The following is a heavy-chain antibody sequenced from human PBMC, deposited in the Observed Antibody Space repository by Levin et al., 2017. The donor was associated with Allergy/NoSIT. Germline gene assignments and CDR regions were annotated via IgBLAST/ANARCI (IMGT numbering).Heavy chain of an antibody. D-gene: IGHD6-19*01. CDR1: GFTFDDYA. CDR3: AKAPIAVAGYYFDY. Sequence: PGGSLRLSCAASGFTFDDYAMHWVRQAPGKGLEWVSGISWNSGSIGYADSVKGRFTISRDNAKNSLYLQMNSLRAEDTALYYCAKAPIAVAGYYFDYWGQGTLVTVSS. J-gene: IGHJ4*02. V-gene: IGHV3-9*01. CDR2: ISWNSGSI.